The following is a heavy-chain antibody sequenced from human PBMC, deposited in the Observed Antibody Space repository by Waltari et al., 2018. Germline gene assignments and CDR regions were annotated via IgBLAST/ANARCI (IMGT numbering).Heavy chain of an antibody. CDR3: AKVQPTYSSSHGNYYYYMDV. D-gene: IGHD6-6*01. CDR1: GFTFSSYA. Sequence: EVQLLESGGGLVQPGGSLRLSCAASGFTFSSYAMSWVRQAPGQGLEWVSVIYSGGSTYYADSVKGRFTISRDNSKNTLYLQMNSLRAEDTAVYYCAKVQPTYSSSHGNYYYYMDVWGKGTTVTVSS. J-gene: IGHJ6*03. CDR2: IYSGGST. V-gene: IGHV3-23*03.